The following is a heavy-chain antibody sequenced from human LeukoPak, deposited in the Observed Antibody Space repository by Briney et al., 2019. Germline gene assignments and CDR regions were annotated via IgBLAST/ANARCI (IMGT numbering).Heavy chain of an antibody. V-gene: IGHV3-64*02. J-gene: IGHJ3*02. Sequence: GGSLRLSCVASGFTFSTYRMHWVRQAPGKGLEYVSGINANGDSTYYAESVKGTFTVSRDNSKNTLYLQMGSLRADDMAIYYCARDLRYSSNTFDIWGQGTMVTVSS. CDR2: INANGDST. CDR3: ARDLRYSSNTFDI. CDR1: GFTFSTYR. D-gene: IGHD5-18*01.